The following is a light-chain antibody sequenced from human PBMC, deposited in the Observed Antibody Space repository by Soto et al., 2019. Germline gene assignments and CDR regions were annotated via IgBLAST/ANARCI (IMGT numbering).Light chain of an antibody. V-gene: IGKV3D-15*01. CDR3: QQYNNWPRT. CDR2: DAS. J-gene: IGKJ1*01. CDR1: QSIGNK. Sequence: EIVMTQSPATLSVSPGERATLSCGSSQSIGNKLVWYQQKPGQPPRLLIYDASVRDTDIPVRFSGSGSETNFTISIYSIQPEDFALYYCQQYNNWPRTFGQGTKVE.